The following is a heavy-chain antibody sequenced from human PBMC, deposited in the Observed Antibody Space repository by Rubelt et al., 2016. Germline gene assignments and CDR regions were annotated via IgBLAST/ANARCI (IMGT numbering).Heavy chain of an antibody. CDR2: IYYSGST. D-gene: IGHD3-16*01. CDR3: ARVGAGFFNY. CDR1: GGSISSSSYY. Sequence: QLQLQESGPGLVKPSETLSLTCTVSGGSISSSSYYWGWIRQPPGKGLEWIGSIYYSGSTYYNPSLKGRVTLSVDTSKNQFSRKLGSVTAAGAAVYYCARVGAGFFNYWGQGTLVTVSS. V-gene: IGHV4-39*01. J-gene: IGHJ4*02.